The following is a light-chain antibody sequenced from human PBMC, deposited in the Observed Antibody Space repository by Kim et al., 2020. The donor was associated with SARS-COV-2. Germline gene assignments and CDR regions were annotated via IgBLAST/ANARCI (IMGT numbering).Light chain of an antibody. V-gene: IGKV3-20*01. Sequence: ESVLTQFPSTLSLSPGETATLSCRASQSVSGNYLAWYQQKPGQAPRLLIHGASSRATGIPDRFSGSASGTDFILTISRLEPEDFEVYYWHKYHSSLTFGGGTKVDIK. J-gene: IGKJ4*01. CDR1: QSVSGNY. CDR2: GAS. CDR3: HKYHSSLT.